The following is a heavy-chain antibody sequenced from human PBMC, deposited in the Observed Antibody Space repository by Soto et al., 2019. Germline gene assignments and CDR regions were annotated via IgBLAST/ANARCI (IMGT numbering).Heavy chain of an antibody. CDR3: AINYYDSSAYLY. D-gene: IGHD3-22*01. CDR1: GHTLINYY. V-gene: IGHV1-46*01. CDR2: IDPSGNGT. J-gene: IGHJ4*02. Sequence: ASVKISCKASGHTLINYYMHWVRQAPGQGLDWLGKIDPSGNGTSYAERFQGRITLTSDTSTNTVYVELSRLGSEDTAIYYCAINYYDSSAYLYWGQGTLVTVSS.